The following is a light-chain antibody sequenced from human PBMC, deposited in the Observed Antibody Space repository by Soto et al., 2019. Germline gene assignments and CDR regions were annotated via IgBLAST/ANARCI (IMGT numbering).Light chain of an antibody. J-gene: IGLJ2*01. V-gene: IGLV2-11*01. CDR2: DVS. CDR1: RSDVGGYNY. Sequence: QSALTQPRSVSGSPGQSVTISCTGSRSDVGGYNYVSWYQQHPGKAPKLMIYDVSKRPSGVPGRFSGSKSGNTASLTISGLQAEDEADYYCQSYDNRLSGSVVFGGGTKLTVL. CDR3: QSYDNRLSGSVV.